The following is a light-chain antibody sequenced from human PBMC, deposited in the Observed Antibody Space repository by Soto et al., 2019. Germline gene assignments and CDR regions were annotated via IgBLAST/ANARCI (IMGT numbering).Light chain of an antibody. Sequence: QSVLTQPPSVYGAPGQRVTISCTRSSSNIGAGYDVHWYQQLPGTAPKLLIYGNSNRPSGVPDRFSGSKSGTSASLAITGLQAEDEADYYCQSYDSSLSGWVFGGGTKVTVL. CDR2: GNS. J-gene: IGLJ3*02. CDR3: QSYDSSLSGWV. CDR1: SSNIGAGYD. V-gene: IGLV1-40*01.